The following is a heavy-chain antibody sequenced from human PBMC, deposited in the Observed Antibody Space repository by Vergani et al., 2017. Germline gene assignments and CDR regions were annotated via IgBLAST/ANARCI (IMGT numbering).Heavy chain of an antibody. CDR1: GFTFSSYW. CDR3: ARDPTVLRFDY. Sequence: EVQLVESGVGLVQPGGSLRLSCGASGFTFSSYWMHWVRQAPGKGLVWVSRINSDGSSTSYADSVKGRFTISRDNAKNTLYLQMNSLRAEDTAVYYCARDPTVLRFDYWGQGTLVTVSS. D-gene: IGHD3-3*01. J-gene: IGHJ4*02. V-gene: IGHV3-74*01. CDR2: INSDGSST.